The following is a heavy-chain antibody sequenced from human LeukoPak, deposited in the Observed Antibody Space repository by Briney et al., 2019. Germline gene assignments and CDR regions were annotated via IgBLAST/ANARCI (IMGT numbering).Heavy chain of an antibody. CDR2: IKQDGSEK. V-gene: IGHV3-7*03. CDR1: GFTFSSYW. Sequence: GGSLRLSCAASGFTFSSYWMRWVRQAPGKGLEWVANIKQDGSEKNYVDSVKGRFTISRDNAKNSLYLQMNSLRAEDTAVYYCARAFGFGGPFYYYYGMDVWGQGTTVTVSS. CDR3: ARAFGFGGPFYYYYGMDV. J-gene: IGHJ6*02. D-gene: IGHD3-10*01.